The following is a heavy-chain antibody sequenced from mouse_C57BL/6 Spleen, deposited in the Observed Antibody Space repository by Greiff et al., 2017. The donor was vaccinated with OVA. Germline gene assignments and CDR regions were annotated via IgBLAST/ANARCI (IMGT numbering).Heavy chain of an antibody. V-gene: IGHV1-54*01. J-gene: IGHJ2*01. Sequence: QVQLKQPGAELVRPGTSVKVSCKASGYAFTNYLIEWVKQRPGQGLEWIGLINPGSGGTNYNEKFKGKATLTADKSSSTAYMQLSSLTSEDSAVYFCARGNWGDYWGQGTTLTVSS. CDR2: INPGSGGT. CDR1: GYAFTNYL. D-gene: IGHD4-1*01. CDR3: ARGNWGDY.